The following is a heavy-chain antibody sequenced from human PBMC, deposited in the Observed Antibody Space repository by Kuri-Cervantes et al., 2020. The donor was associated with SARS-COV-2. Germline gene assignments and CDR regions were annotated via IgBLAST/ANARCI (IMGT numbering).Heavy chain of an antibody. J-gene: IGHJ4*02. D-gene: IGHD5-24*01. CDR1: GFTFSSYS. Sequence: GGSLRLSCAASGFTFSSYSMNWVRQAPGKGLEWVSYISSSSSTIYYADSVKGRFTISRDNAKNSLYLQMNSLRAEDTAVYYCARGKSRENPDVLGYWGQGTLVTVSS. CDR2: ISSSSSTI. CDR3: ARGKSRENPDVLGY. V-gene: IGHV3-48*01.